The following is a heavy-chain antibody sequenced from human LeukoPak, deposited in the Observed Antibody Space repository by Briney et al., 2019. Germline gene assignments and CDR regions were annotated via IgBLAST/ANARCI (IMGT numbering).Heavy chain of an antibody. CDR3: ARVTLGDGYTY. D-gene: IGHD5-24*01. Sequence: ASGDSFIPAVISWVRQAPGQGLEWMGEITPMFGRTNSAQNFQDRVTMTADTSTNTVYMELGSLRFEDTAVYYCARVTLGDGYTYWGQGTLVTVSS. V-gene: IGHV1-69*06. CDR2: ITPMFGRT. J-gene: IGHJ4*02. CDR1: GDSFIPAV.